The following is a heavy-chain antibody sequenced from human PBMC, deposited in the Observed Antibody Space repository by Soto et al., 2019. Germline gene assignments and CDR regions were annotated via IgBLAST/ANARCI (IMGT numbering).Heavy chain of an antibody. J-gene: IGHJ4*02. D-gene: IGHD3-10*01. CDR2: FDPDDGET. Sequence: ASVKVSCKVSGYTLAELSIHWVRQAPGKGLEWMGGFDPDDGETIYAQKLQGRVTMTEDTSTSTAYMELRSLRSDDTAVYYCARVAMVRGVLSHFDYWGQGTLVTVSS. V-gene: IGHV1-24*01. CDR3: ARVAMVRGVLSHFDY. CDR1: GYTLAELS.